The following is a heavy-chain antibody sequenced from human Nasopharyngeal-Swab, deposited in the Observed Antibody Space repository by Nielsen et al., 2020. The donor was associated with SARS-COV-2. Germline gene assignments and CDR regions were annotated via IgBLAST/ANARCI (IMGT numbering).Heavy chain of an antibody. Sequence: GGSLRLSCAASGFTFSSYAMHWVRQAPGKGLEWVAVISYDGRNKYYADSVKGRFTISRDNSKNTLYLQMNSLRAEDTAVYYCARDSGAPMDVWGQVTTVTVSS. J-gene: IGHJ6*02. CDR3: ARDSGAPMDV. V-gene: IGHV3-30*04. D-gene: IGHD3-10*01. CDR2: ISYDGRNK. CDR1: GFTFSSYA.